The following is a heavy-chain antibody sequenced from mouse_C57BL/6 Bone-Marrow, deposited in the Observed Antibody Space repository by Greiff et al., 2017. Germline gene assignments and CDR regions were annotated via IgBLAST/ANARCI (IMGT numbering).Heavy chain of an antibody. V-gene: IGHV1-15*01. CDR2: IGPETGGT. CDR3: TRSLRGY. CDR1: GYTFTDYE. J-gene: IGHJ2*01. Sequence: VKLMESGAELVRPGASVTLSCKASGYTFTDYEMHWVKQTPVHGLEWIGAIGPETGGTAYNQKFKGKAILTADKSSSTAYMELRSLTSEDSAVYYCTRSLRGYWGQGTTLTVSS. D-gene: IGHD1-1*01.